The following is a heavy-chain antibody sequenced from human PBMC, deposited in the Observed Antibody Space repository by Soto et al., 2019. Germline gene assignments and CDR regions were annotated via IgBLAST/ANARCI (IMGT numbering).Heavy chain of an antibody. D-gene: IGHD2-8*01. Sequence: GGSLRLSCAASGFTFSSYSMNWVRQAPGKGLEWVSYISSSSTIYYADSVKGRFTISRDNAKNSLYLQMNSLRDEDTAVYYCARGLLMVYLFVPAWFAPWGKGPLVTVP. V-gene: IGHV3-48*02. J-gene: IGHJ5*02. CDR3: ARGLLMVYLFVPAWFAP. CDR1: GFTFSSYS. CDR2: ISSSSTI.